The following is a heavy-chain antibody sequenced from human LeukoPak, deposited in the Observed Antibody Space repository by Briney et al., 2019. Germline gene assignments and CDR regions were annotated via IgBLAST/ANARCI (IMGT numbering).Heavy chain of an antibody. CDR3: ARDLGRSGYYTIDAFDV. CDR2: ISSSGSDK. CDR1: GFIFNTYS. Sequence: GGSLRVSCAASGFIFNTYSMNWVRQAPGKGLEWVSSISSSGSDKYYADSAKGRFTISRDNAKNSLYLQMSSLRAEDTAVYYCARDLGRSGYYTIDAFDVWGLGTVVTVSS. D-gene: IGHD3-22*01. V-gene: IGHV3-21*01. J-gene: IGHJ3*01.